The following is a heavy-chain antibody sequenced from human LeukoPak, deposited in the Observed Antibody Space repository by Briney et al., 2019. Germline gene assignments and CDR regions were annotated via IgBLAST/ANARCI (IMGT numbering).Heavy chain of an antibody. J-gene: IGHJ3*02. CDR3: ARVQSGSDAFDI. CDR1: GYAFSSYA. Sequence: GGSLRLSCAASGYAFSSYAMHWVRQAPGKGPEWVAAISTDGSNRFYADSVKGRFTFSRDNSKNTLYLQMNSLRVEDTATYYCARVQSGSDAFDIWSQGRMVTVSS. V-gene: IGHV3-30-3*01. CDR2: ISTDGSNR.